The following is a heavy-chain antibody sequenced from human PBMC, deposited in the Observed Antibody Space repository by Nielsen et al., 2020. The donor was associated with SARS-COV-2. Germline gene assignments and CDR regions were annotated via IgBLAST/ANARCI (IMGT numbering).Heavy chain of an antibody. V-gene: IGHV5-10-1*04. D-gene: IGHD6-19*01. CDR1: GYSFTSYW. J-gene: IGHJ4*02. Sequence: GESLKISCKASGYSFTSYWITWVRQMPGRGLEWMGRIDPTDSYTNYSPSFQGQVTISADKSISTAYLQWSSLKASDTAMYYCARGWAVAGTGFDYWGQGTLLTVSS. CDR2: IDPTDSYT. CDR3: ARGWAVAGTGFDY.